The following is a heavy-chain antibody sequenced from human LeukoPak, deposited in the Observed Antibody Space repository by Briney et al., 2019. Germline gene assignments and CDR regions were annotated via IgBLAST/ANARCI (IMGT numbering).Heavy chain of an antibody. Sequence: PGGSLRLSCAASGFTFSSYAMSWVRQAPGKGLEWVSVIYSGGSTYYADSVKGRFTISRDNSKNTLYLQMNSLRAEDTAVYYCARDPTGDDAFDIWGQGTMVTVSS. D-gene: IGHD3-10*01. CDR3: ARDPTGDDAFDI. V-gene: IGHV3-53*01. CDR2: IYSGGST. CDR1: GFTFSSYA. J-gene: IGHJ3*02.